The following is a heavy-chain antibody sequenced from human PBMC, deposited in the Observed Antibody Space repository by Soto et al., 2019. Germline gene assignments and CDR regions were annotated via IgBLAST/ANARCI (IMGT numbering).Heavy chain of an antibody. J-gene: IGHJ6*02. CDR3: ARDHIVVVTGMDV. CDR1: GFTFSSYA. Sequence: VQLVESGGGLVKPGGSLRLSCAASGFTFSSYAMHWVRQAPGKGLEWVAVISYDGSNKYYADSVKGRFTISRDNSKNTLYLQMNSLRAEDTAVYYCARDHIVVVTGMDVWGQGTTVTVSS. D-gene: IGHD2-2*01. CDR2: ISYDGSNK. V-gene: IGHV3-30-3*01.